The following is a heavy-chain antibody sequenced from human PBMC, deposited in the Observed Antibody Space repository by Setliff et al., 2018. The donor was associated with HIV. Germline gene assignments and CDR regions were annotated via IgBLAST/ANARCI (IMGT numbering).Heavy chain of an antibody. V-gene: IGHV4-39*07. J-gene: IGHJ5*02. CDR2: IYHSGST. CDR3: ARRQQLVRLFWFDP. Sequence: SETLSLTCTVSGGSISSDDYYWNWIRQPPGKGLEWIGSIYHSGSTYYNPSLKSRVTISVDTSKNQFSLNLSSVTAADTAVYYCARRQQLVRLFWFDPWGQGTLVTVSS. D-gene: IGHD6-13*01. CDR1: GGSISSDDYY.